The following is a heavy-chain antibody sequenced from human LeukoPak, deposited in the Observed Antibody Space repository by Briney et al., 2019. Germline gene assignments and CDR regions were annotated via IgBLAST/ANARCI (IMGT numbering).Heavy chain of an antibody. J-gene: IGHJ4*02. CDR1: GGSISSYY. V-gene: IGHV4-59*08. D-gene: IGHD5-12*01. Sequence: SETLSLTCTVSGGSISSYYWSWIRQPPGKGLEWIGYIYYSGSTNYNPSLKSRVTISVDTSKNQFSLKLSSVTAADTAVYYFATHSGYDSFDYWGQGTLVTVSS. CDR2: IYYSGST. CDR3: ATHSGYDSFDY.